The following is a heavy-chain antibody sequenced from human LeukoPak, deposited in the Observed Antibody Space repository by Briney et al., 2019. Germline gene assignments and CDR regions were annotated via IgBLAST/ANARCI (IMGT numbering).Heavy chain of an antibody. CDR3: AKGAARLSLFTSFDY. D-gene: IGHD3-16*01. Sequence: SLRLSCAASGVTFDDYAMHWVRQAPGKGLEWVSGISWNSGSIGYADSAKGRFTISRDNAKNSLYLQMNSLRPEDMALYYCAKGAARLSLFTSFDYWGQGTLVTVSS. CDR1: GVTFDDYA. V-gene: IGHV3-9*03. CDR2: ISWNSGSI. J-gene: IGHJ4*02.